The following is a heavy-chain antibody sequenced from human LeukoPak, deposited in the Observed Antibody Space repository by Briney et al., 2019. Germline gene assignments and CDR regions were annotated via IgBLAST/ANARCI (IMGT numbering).Heavy chain of an antibody. CDR1: GFTFSSYG. D-gene: IGHD3-22*01. V-gene: IGHV3-30*18. CDR3: AKDRLNYYDSSTRWFDP. Sequence: GGSLRLSCAASGFTFSSYGMHWVRQAPGPGLEWVAVISYDGSNKYYADSVKGRFTISRDNSKNTLYLQMNSLRAEDTAVYYCAKDRLNYYDSSTRWFDPWGQGTLVTVSS. J-gene: IGHJ5*02. CDR2: ISYDGSNK.